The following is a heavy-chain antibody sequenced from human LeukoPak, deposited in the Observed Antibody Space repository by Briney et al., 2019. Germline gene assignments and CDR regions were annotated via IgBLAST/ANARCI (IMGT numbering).Heavy chain of an antibody. CDR2: IFPLFGAA. V-gene: IGHV1-69*06. Sequence: SVKVSCTASGGSFSTSTIRRVREAPGQGLEWMGGIFPLFGAANYAQKFKGRVTITADKYTSTAYMELSTLRSEDTAAYYCAGDNPDYGGNWLDPWGQGTMVTVSS. J-gene: IGHJ5*02. D-gene: IGHD4-23*01. CDR3: AGDNPDYGGNWLDP. CDR1: GGSFSTST.